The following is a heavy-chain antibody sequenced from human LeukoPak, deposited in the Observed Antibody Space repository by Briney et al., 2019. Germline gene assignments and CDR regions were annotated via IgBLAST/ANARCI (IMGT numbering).Heavy chain of an antibody. CDR2: INWNGGST. D-gene: IGHD6-13*01. CDR1: GFTFDDYG. CDR3: ARGWSSSWYFY. V-gene: IGHV3-20*04. J-gene: IGHJ4*02. Sequence: LSGGSLRLSCAASGFTFDDYGMSWVRQAPGKGLEWVSGINWNGGSTGYADSVKGRFTISRDNAKNPLYLQMNSLRAEDTALYYCARGWSSSWYFYWGQGTLVTVSS.